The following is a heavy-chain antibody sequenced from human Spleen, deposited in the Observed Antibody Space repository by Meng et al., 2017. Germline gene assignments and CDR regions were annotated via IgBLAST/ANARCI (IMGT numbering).Heavy chain of an antibody. V-gene: IGHV3-38-3*01. Sequence: GGSLRLSCAASGFTVSSNEMSWVRQAPGKGLEWVSSISGDSTYYADSGKGRFTISRDNSKNTVYLQMNSLRAEDTAVYYCAKEEVPNDYWGQGTLVTVSS. CDR2: ISGDST. CDR3: AKEEVPNDY. D-gene: IGHD1-1*01. J-gene: IGHJ4*02. CDR1: GFTVSSNE.